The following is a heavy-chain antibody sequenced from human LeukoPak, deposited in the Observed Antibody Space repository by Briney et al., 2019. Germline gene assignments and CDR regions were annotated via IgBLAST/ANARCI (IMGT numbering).Heavy chain of an antibody. CDR1: GGSFRANC. D-gene: IGHD4-17*01. CDR3: ARGIPRETTHPVDDY. Sequence: SETRSLTCAVHGGSFRANCWGWFRQPPGKGLEWIGGINHSGSTNYNPSLKSRVTISVDTSTNQYSLKLSSVPASDTAVYYYARGIPRETTHPVDDYWGQGTLVTVSS. J-gene: IGHJ4*02. CDR2: INHSGST. V-gene: IGHV4-34*01.